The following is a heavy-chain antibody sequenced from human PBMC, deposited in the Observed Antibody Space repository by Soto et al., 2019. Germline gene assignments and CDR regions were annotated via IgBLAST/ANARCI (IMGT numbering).Heavy chain of an antibody. CDR3: ASHRGNTYGPYDY. CDR1: GGSISSGNW. V-gene: IGHV4-4*02. CDR2: ISHSGNT. Sequence: VQLQESGPGLVKPSGTLSPTCAVSGGSISSGNWWSWVRQSPRKGLEWIGEISHSGNTNHNPSLKSRLTISIDKSKNQFSLKLTSVTAADTAVYYCASHRGNTYGPYDYWGQGTLVTVSS. J-gene: IGHJ4*02. D-gene: IGHD5-18*01.